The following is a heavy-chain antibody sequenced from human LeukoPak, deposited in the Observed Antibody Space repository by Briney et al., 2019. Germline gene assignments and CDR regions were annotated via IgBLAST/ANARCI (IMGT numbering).Heavy chain of an antibody. D-gene: IGHD1-26*01. CDR1: GFTFSSYG. V-gene: IGHV3-21*01. CDR2: ITSGSSYI. Sequence: GGSLRLSCAASGFTFSSYGMSWVRQAPGKGVEWVSSITSGSSYIYYADSVKGRFTISRDNAKNSLYLQMNSLRAEDTAVYYCARDPYSGSYGNYYYYFMDVWGKGTTVTISS. CDR3: ARDPYSGSYGNYYYYFMDV. J-gene: IGHJ6*03.